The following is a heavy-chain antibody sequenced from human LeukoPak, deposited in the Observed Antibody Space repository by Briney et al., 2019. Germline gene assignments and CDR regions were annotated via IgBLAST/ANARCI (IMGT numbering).Heavy chain of an antibody. Sequence: PSETLSLTCTVSGGSITSSGFYWGWIRQPPGKGLDWISSIYSDGGTNYADSVKGRFTISRDNSKNTLYLQMNSLRPEDTAVYYCARDGGFGGPGGDNWFDSWGQGALVTVSS. D-gene: IGHD3-16*01. CDR3: ARDGGFGGPGGDNWFDS. J-gene: IGHJ5*01. CDR2: IYSDGGT. V-gene: IGHV3-53*05. CDR1: GGSITSSGFY.